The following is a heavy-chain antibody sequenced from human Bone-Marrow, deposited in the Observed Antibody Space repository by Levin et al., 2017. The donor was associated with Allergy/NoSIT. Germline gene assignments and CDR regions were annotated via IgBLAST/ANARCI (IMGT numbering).Heavy chain of an antibody. CDR3: ARDPPYCSSTTCFDY. V-gene: IGHV3-48*01. CDR1: GFTFSSYS. J-gene: IGHJ4*02. CDR2: ISSSSTTM. D-gene: IGHD2-2*01. Sequence: GESLKISCAASGFTFSSYSMNWVRQAPGKGLEWVSYISSSSTTMHYAGSVKGRFTISRDNAKNSLYLQMNSLRAEDTAVYYCARDPPYCSSTTCFDYWGRGTLVTVSS.